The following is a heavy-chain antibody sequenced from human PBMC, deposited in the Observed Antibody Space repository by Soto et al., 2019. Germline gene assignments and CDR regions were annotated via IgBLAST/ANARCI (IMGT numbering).Heavy chain of an antibody. CDR1: GFTFDDYA. Sequence: EVQLVESGGGLVQPGRSLRLSCAASGFTFDDYAMHWVRQAPGKGLEWVSGISWNSGSIGYADSVKGRFTISRDNAKNSLYLQMNRLRAEDTALYYCAKDSTYYYDSSGLAIDYWGQGTLVTASS. V-gene: IGHV3-9*01. CDR3: AKDSTYYYDSSGLAIDY. CDR2: ISWNSGSI. J-gene: IGHJ4*02. D-gene: IGHD3-22*01.